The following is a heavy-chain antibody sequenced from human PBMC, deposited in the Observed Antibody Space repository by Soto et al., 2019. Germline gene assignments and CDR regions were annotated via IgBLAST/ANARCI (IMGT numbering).Heavy chain of an antibody. J-gene: IGHJ6*02. V-gene: IGHV3-30*18. CDR1: GFTFSTYG. CDR2: ISYDGRNK. CDR3: AKGQHRISTSRYFDHYGMDV. D-gene: IGHD2-2*01. Sequence: QVQLVESGGGVVQPGRSLRLSCAASGFTFSTYGMHWVRQAPGKGLEWVAVISYDGRNKYYADSVKGRLTISRDNSKNTLYLQMNGLRAEDTAVYYCAKGQHRISTSRYFDHYGMDVWGQGTTVAVSS.